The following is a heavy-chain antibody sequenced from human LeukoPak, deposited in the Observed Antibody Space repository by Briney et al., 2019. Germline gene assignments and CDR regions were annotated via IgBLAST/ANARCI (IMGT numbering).Heavy chain of an antibody. Sequence: GGSLRLSCAASGFTFSSYWMSWVRQAPGKGLEWVANIKQDGSEKYYVDSVKGRFTISRDNAKNTLYLQMNSLRAEDTAVYYCARDRVRYFDWPPYYAMDVWGQGTTVTVSS. CDR2: IKQDGSEK. V-gene: IGHV3-7*01. CDR1: GFTFSSYW. D-gene: IGHD3-9*01. CDR3: ARDRVRYFDWPPYYAMDV. J-gene: IGHJ6*02.